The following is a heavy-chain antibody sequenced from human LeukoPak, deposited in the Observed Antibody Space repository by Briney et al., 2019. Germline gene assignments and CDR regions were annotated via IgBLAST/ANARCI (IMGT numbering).Heavy chain of an antibody. CDR2: ISSSSSTI. Sequence: GGSLRLSCAASGFTFSSYSMNWVRQAPGKGLEWVSYISSSSSTIYYADSVQGRFTISRDNAKNSLYLQMNSLRDEDTAVFYCARAPFYCSGGSCYPNYFDCWGQGTLVTVSS. CDR3: ARAPFYCSGGSCYPNYFDC. V-gene: IGHV3-48*02. CDR1: GFTFSSYS. D-gene: IGHD2-15*01. J-gene: IGHJ4*02.